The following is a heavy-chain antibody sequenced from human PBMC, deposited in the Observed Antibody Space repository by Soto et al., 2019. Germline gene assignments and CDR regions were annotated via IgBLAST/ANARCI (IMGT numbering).Heavy chain of an antibody. J-gene: IGHJ4*02. Sequence: SLRLSCAASGVTFDDYAMHWVRQAPGKGLEWVSGISWNSGSIGYADSVKGRFTISRDNAKNSLYLQMNSLRAEDTALYYCAKDSRDTSGLDYWGQGSLVTVSS. CDR3: AKDSRDTSGLDY. D-gene: IGHD6-19*01. V-gene: IGHV3-9*01. CDR2: ISWNSGSI. CDR1: GVTFDDYA.